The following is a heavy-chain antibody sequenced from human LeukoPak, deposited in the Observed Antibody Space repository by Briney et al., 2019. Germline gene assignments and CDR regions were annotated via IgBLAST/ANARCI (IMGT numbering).Heavy chain of an antibody. V-gene: IGHV1-24*01. CDR1: GYTLTELP. D-gene: IGHD3-22*01. CDR2: FDPEDGET. CDR3: ATDYYDSSGYYWSAFDI. J-gene: IGHJ3*02. Sequence: ASVKVSCKVSGYTLTELPMHWVRQAPGKGLEWMGGFDPEDGETIYAQKFQGRVTMTEDTSTDTAYMELSSLRSEDTAVYYCATDYYDSSGYYWSAFDIWGQGTMVTVSS.